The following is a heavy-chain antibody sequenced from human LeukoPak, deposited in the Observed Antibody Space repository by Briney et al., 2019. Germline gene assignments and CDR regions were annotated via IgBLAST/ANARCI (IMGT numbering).Heavy chain of an antibody. J-gene: IGHJ4*02. CDR2: INTGSDTI. Sequence: GESLRLSCAASGFTFSSYRMNWVRQAPGKGLEWLSYINTGSDTIYYADAVKGRFTISRDNAKNSLYLQMNSLRVEDTAVYYCARDPVGNLYFDYWGQGTLVTVSS. V-gene: IGHV3-48*01. D-gene: IGHD4-23*01. CDR3: ARDPVGNLYFDY. CDR1: GFTFSSYR.